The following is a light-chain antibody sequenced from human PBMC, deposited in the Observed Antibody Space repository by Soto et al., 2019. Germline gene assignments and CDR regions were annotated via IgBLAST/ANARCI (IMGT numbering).Light chain of an antibody. CDR3: QQRSNWPLALT. J-gene: IGKJ4*01. Sequence: EIVLTQSPATLSLSPGERATLSCRASQSVSSYLAWYQQKPGQAPRLLIYDASNRATGIPARFSGSGSGTDFTLTISSLEPEDFAVYDCQQRSNWPLALTFGVGTKVEIK. CDR1: QSVSSY. V-gene: IGKV3-11*01. CDR2: DAS.